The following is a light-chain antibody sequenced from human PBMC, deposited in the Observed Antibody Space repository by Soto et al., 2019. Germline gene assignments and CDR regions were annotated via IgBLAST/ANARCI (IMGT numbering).Light chain of an antibody. J-gene: IGLJ1*01. CDR3: SSYAGSSNV. V-gene: IGLV2-8*01. CDR1: SSDVGGYNY. Sequence: QLVLTQPPSASGSPGQSVAISCTGTSSDVGGYNYVSWYQQHPGKAPKLMIYEVNKRPSGVPDRFSGSKSGNTASLTVSGLQAEDEADYYCSSYAGSSNVFGTGTMLTVL. CDR2: EVN.